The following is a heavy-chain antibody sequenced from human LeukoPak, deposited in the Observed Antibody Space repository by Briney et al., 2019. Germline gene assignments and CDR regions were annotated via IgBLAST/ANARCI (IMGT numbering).Heavy chain of an antibody. CDR2: IYYSGST. V-gene: IGHV4-59*01. CDR3: ARENYYGMEV. J-gene: IGHJ6*02. Sequence: SETLSLTCTVSGGSISSYYWSWIRQPPGKGLEWIGYIYYSGSTNYNPSLKSRVTMSVDTSKNQFSLKLNSVTAADTAVYYCARENYYGMEVWGQGTTVIVSS. CDR1: GGSISSYY.